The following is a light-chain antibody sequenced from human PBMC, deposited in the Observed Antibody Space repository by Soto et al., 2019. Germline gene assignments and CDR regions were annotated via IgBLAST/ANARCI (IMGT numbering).Light chain of an antibody. CDR1: QSLGRNY. CDR2: RAS. CDR3: QQYDGSPT. V-gene: IGKV3-20*01. J-gene: IGKJ2*01. Sequence: EIVLTQSPGTLSLSPGERATLSCRASQSLGRNYLAWYQQKPGQAPRLLIYRASTRATGIPDRFSGSGSGTDFTLTISRLEPEDFAVYHCQQYDGSPTFGQGTKLEIK.